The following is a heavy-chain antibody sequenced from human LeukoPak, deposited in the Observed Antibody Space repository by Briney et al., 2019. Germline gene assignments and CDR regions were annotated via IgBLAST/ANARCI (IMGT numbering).Heavy chain of an antibody. J-gene: IGHJ4*02. D-gene: IGHD3-22*01. CDR1: GYTFTSYG. CDR2: ISAYNAYT. Sequence: ASVKVSCKASGYTFTSYGITWVRQAPGQGLEWMGWISAYNAYTYYAQKFQGRVTMTTDTSTSTAYMELRSLRSDDTAVYYCARDVLHRIHYDSSAYYPGSSYWGQGTLVTVSS. CDR3: ARDVLHRIHYDSSAYYPGSSY. V-gene: IGHV1-18*01.